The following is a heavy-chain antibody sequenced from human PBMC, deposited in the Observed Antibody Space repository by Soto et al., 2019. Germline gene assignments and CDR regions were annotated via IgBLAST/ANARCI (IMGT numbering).Heavy chain of an antibody. CDR3: ARQGKRYYGMDV. CDR2: IYYSGST. J-gene: IGHJ6*02. CDR1: GGSISSSYYY. V-gene: IGHV4-39*01. Sequence: SETLSLTCTVSGGSISSSYYYWCWIPQPPGKGLEWIGSIYYSGSTYYNPSLKSRVTISVDTSKNQFSLKLSSVTAADTAVYYCARQGKRYYGMDVWGQGTTVTVSS. D-gene: IGHD6-13*01.